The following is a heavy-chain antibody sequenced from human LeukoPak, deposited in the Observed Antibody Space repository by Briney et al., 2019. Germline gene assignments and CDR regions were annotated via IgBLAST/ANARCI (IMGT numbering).Heavy chain of an antibody. Sequence: GGSLRLSCAASGFPFSNYWMHWVRQAPGKGLVWVSRVYSDGSGTTYADSVKGRFTFSRDNSKNTLYLQMNSLRPEDTAVYYCARVHSSSWYCCSDYWGLGTLVTVSS. D-gene: IGHD6-13*01. V-gene: IGHV3-74*01. J-gene: IGHJ4*02. CDR2: VYSDGSGT. CDR1: GFPFSNYW. CDR3: ARVHSSSWYCCSDY.